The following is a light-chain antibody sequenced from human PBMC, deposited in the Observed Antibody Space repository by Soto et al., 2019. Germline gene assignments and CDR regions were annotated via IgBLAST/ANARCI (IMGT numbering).Light chain of an antibody. CDR3: QSYDSSLSGWV. V-gene: IGLV1-40*01. CDR1: SSNIGAGYD. J-gene: IGLJ3*02. Sequence: QLVLTQPPSVSGAPGQRVTISCTGSSSNIGAGYDVHWYQQLPGTAPKLLIYGNNNRPSGVPDRFSGSKSGTSASLAITGLQAEDEADHYCQSYDSSLSGWVFGGGTKLTVL. CDR2: GNN.